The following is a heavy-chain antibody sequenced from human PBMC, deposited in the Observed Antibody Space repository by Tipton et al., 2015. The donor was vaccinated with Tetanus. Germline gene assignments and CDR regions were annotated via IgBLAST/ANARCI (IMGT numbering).Heavy chain of an antibody. CDR3: ARNMMNSFGAFPA. CDR1: GYSISSGYY. CDR2: LDQSGST. D-gene: IGHD3-16*01. V-gene: IGHV4-38-2*02. Sequence: TLSLTCTVSGYSISSGYYWGWIRQSPGKGREWIGSLDQSGSTYYNPSLKSRVTLSVDTSKNQFSLSLNSVSAADTAVYYCARNMMNSFGAFPAWGQGALVTVS. J-gene: IGHJ5*02.